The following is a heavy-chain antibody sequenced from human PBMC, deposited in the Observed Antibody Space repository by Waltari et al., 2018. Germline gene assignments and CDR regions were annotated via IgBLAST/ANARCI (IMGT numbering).Heavy chain of an antibody. J-gene: IGHJ4*02. CDR3: AKGLSGYNWNAQVGY. CDR2: IRYEGSNK. Sequence: QVQLVESGGGVVQPGGSLRLSCAASGFTFSSYGMHWVRQAPGKGLEWVACIRYEGSNKYYADSVKGRFTISRDNSKNTLYLQMNSLRAEDTAVYYCAKGLSGYNWNAQVGYWGQGTLVTVSS. V-gene: IGHV3-30*02. CDR1: GFTFSSYG. D-gene: IGHD1-20*01.